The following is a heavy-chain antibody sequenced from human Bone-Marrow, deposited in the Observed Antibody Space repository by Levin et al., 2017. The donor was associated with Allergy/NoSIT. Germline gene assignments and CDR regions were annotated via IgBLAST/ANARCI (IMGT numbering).Heavy chain of an antibody. D-gene: IGHD4-23*01. Sequence: PSQTLSLTCTVSGGSVSSGSYYWSWIRQPPGKGLEWIAYIYHSGSTKYNPSLKSRVTISLDTSRHQFSLRLTSLTAADTAVYYCARGSYFGGLSFDCWGKGTLVTVSS. J-gene: IGHJ4*02. CDR2: IYHSGST. V-gene: IGHV4-61*01. CDR3: ARGSYFGGLSFDC. CDR1: GGSVSSGSYY.